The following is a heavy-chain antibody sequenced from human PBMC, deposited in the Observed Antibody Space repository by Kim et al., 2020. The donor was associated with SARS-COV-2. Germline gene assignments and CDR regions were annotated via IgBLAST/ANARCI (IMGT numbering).Heavy chain of an antibody. D-gene: IGHD3-22*01. Sequence: GGSLRFSCAASGFTFSRSWMHWARQAPGKGLLWVSRINIDGSSTTYADAVKGRFTISRDNAKNTVSLQMSSLRDEDTAVYYCASDLRSYDSSGYMWGQGTLVTVSS. CDR3: ASDLRSYDSSGYM. CDR1: GFTFSRSW. V-gene: IGHV3-74*01. CDR2: INIDGSST. J-gene: IGHJ4*02.